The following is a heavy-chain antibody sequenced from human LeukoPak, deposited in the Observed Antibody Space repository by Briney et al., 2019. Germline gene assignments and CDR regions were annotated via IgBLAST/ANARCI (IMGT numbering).Heavy chain of an antibody. J-gene: IGHJ4*02. CDR1: GYTFTSYY. D-gene: IGHD3-22*01. Sequence: ASVKVSCKASGYTFTSYYIHWVRQAPGQGLEWMGIINPSGGSTNYAQNFQGRVTMTRDTSTSPVYMELSSLRSDDTAVYYCARGPGGSYDSSGYYTMGYWGQGTLVTVSS. CDR3: ARGPGGSYDSSGYYTMGY. CDR2: INPSGGST. V-gene: IGHV1-46*03.